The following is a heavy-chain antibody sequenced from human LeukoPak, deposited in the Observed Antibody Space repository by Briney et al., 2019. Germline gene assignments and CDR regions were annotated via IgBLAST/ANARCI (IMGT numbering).Heavy chain of an antibody. D-gene: IGHD3-22*01. CDR1: GGTFSSYA. CDR2: IIPIFATA. J-gene: IGHJ4*02. Sequence: SVKVSCKASGGTFSSYAISWVRQAPGQGPEWMGGIIPIFATANYAQKFQGRVTITADESTSTAYMELSSLRSEDTAVYYCARSPITTRSHFDYWGQGTLVTVSS. V-gene: IGHV1-69*13. CDR3: ARSPITTRSHFDY.